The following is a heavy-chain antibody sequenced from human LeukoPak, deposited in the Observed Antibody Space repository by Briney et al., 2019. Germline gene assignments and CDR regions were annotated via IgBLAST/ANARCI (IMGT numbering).Heavy chain of an antibody. CDR3: ARVGGGPYDFWSGYYPRSEYYYYMDV. CDR2: IIPIFGTA. Sequence: ASVKVSCKASGGTFSSYAISWVRQAPGQGLEWMGGIIPIFGTANYAQKFQGRVTITTDESTSTAYMELSSLRSEDTAVYYRARVGGGPYDFWSGYYPRSEYYYYMDVWGKGTTVTVSS. V-gene: IGHV1-69*05. J-gene: IGHJ6*03. D-gene: IGHD3-3*01. CDR1: GGTFSSYA.